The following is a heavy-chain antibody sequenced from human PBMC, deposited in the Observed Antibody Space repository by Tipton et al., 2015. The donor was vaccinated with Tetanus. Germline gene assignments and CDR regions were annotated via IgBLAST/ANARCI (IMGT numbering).Heavy chain of an antibody. CDR3: VREGYYDSSGLPHAFDI. D-gene: IGHD3-22*01. CDR1: GYAFNSYG. CDR2: ISAYNGNK. J-gene: IGHJ3*02. V-gene: IGHV1-18*01. Sequence: QMQLVQSGAEVKKPGASVKVSCKASGYAFNSYGISWVRQDTGQGPEWMGWISAYNGNKNYAQKLQGRVTMTTDTSTSTAYMELRSLRSDVTAVYYCVREGYYDSSGLPHAFDIWGQGTMVTVSS.